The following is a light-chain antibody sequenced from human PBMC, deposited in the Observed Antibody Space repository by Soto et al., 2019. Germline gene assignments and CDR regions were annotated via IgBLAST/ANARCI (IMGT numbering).Light chain of an antibody. CDR1: QIVTTY. CDR3: QQGYSTPWT. J-gene: IGKJ1*01. V-gene: IGKV1-39*01. Sequence: DIQMTQSPSSLSASVGGRVTMTCRASQIVTTYLHWYQQKAGAAPKLLIYAISNLQSGVSSRFSGSGSGTDFSLTINTLQPEDFATYYCQQGYSTPWTFGQGTKVDIK. CDR2: AIS.